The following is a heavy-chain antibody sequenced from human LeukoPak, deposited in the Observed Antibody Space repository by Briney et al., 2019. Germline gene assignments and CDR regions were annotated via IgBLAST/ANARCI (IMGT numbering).Heavy chain of an antibody. CDR2: ISSNGGST. CDR1: GFTFSSYP. V-gene: IGHV3-64*01. J-gene: IGHJ6*02. CDR3: ARDSSTTNYYYGMDV. D-gene: IGHD2-2*01. Sequence: PGGSLRLSCAASGFTFSSYPMNWVRQAPGKGLEYVSGISSNGGSTYYVNSVKGRFTISRDNSKNTLYLQMGRLRAKDMAVYYCARDSSTTNYYYGMDVWGQGTTVTVSS.